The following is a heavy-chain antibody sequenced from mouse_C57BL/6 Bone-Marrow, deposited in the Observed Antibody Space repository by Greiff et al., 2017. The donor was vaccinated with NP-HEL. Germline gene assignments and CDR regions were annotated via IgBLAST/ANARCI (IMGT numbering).Heavy chain of an antibody. V-gene: IGHV1-64*01. D-gene: IGHD1-1*01. J-gene: IGHJ4*01. CDR2: IHPNSGST. Sequence: VQLQQPGAELVKPGASVKLSCKASGYTFTSYWMHWVKQRPGQGLEWIGMIHPNSGSTNYNEKFKSKATLTVDKSSSTAYMQLSSLTSEDSAVYYCAREITTVVADMDYWGQGTSVTVSS. CDR3: AREITTVVADMDY. CDR1: GYTFTSYW.